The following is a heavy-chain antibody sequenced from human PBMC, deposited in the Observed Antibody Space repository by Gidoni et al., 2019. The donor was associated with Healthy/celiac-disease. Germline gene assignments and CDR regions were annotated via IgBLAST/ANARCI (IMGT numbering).Heavy chain of an antibody. Sequence: QVPLVQSGAEVKKPGASVKVSFKASGYTFTSYGISWVRQAPGQGLEWMGWISAYNGNTNYAQKLQGRVTMTTDTSTSTAYMELRSLRSDDTAGYYCARAPYYYDSSGYYFDYWGQGTLVTVSS. D-gene: IGHD3-22*01. CDR1: GYTFTSYG. J-gene: IGHJ4*02. CDR2: ISAYNGNT. V-gene: IGHV1-18*01. CDR3: ARAPYYYDSSGYYFDY.